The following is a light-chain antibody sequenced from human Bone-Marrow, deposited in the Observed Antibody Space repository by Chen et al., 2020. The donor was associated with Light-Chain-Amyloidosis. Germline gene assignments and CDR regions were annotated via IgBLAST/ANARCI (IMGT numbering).Light chain of an antibody. J-gene: IGKJ3*01. CDR2: WAS. V-gene: IGKV4-1*01. CDR1: QSVLYGPNNKNY. CDR3: QQYHSLPFT. Sequence: DIVMTQSPDSLAVSLGARATISCKSSQSVLYGPNNKNYFAWFQQKPGQPPKLLVYWASTRESGVPDRFSGSGSGTDFTLTISSPQAEDVAVYYCQQYHSLPFTFGPGTKVDIK.